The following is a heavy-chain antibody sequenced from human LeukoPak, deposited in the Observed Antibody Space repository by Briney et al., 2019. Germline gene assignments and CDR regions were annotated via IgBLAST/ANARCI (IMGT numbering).Heavy chain of an antibody. D-gene: IGHD3-22*01. V-gene: IGHV3-21*01. J-gene: IGHJ4*02. CDR2: IRSSSSYI. CDR3: ARGGLYYDSSY. Sequence: PGGSLRLSCAASGFTFSTYSMNWVRQAPGKGMEWVSSIRSSSSYIYYADSVKGRFTISRDNAKNSLYLQMNSLRAEDTAVYYCARGGLYYDSSYWGQGTLVTVSS. CDR1: GFTFSTYS.